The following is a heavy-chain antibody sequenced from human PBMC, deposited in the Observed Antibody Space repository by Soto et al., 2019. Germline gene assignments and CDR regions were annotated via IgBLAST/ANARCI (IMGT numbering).Heavy chain of an antibody. CDR3: AKEPVGPDWYFDL. CDR1: GFTFRSYA. Sequence: DVQLLESGGGLVQPGGSLRLSCAASGFTFRSYAMSWVRQAPGKGLEWVSGISGSGISTHYADSVKGRFTVSRDNSKKTLCLQMNSLRAEDTAVYNCAKEPVGPDWYFDLWGRGTLVTVSS. J-gene: IGHJ2*01. V-gene: IGHV3-23*01. CDR2: ISGSGIST.